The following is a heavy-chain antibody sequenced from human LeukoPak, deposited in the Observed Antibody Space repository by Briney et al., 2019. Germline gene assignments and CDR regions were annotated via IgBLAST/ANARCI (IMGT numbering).Heavy chain of an antibody. J-gene: IGHJ5*02. V-gene: IGHV3-9*01. Sequence: GGSLRLSCAASGFTFDDYAMHWVRQAPGKGLEWVSGISWNSGSIGYADSVKGRFTISRDNAKNSLYLQMNSLRAEDTALYYCAKDSGPEYSSSLNWFDPWGQGTLVTVSS. D-gene: IGHD6-13*01. CDR2: ISWNSGSI. CDR1: GFTFDDYA. CDR3: AKDSGPEYSSSLNWFDP.